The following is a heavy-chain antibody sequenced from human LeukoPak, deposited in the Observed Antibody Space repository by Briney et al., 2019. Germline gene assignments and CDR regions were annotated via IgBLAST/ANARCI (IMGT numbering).Heavy chain of an antibody. Sequence: GGSLRLSCAASGFTFSSYSINWVRQAPGKGLEWVSYISSSSSTIYYADSVKGRFTISRDDSKNTLYLQMNSLKTEDTAVYYCTTVDSSGLDYWGQGTLVTVSS. D-gene: IGHD3-22*01. V-gene: IGHV3-48*01. CDR3: TTVDSSGLDY. CDR2: ISSSSSTI. J-gene: IGHJ4*02. CDR1: GFTFSSYS.